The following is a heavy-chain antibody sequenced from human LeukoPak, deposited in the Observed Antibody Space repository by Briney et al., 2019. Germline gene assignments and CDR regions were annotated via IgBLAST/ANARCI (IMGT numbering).Heavy chain of an antibody. Sequence: GGSLRLSCAASGFTFSSYEMNWVRQAPGKGLEWVSYISSSGSTIYYADSVKGRFTISRDNAKNSLYLQMNSLRAEDTAVYYCARGGSYLSAFDIWGEGTMVTVSS. D-gene: IGHD1-26*01. CDR2: ISSSGSTI. J-gene: IGHJ3*02. CDR1: GFTFSSYE. V-gene: IGHV3-48*03. CDR3: ARGGSYLSAFDI.